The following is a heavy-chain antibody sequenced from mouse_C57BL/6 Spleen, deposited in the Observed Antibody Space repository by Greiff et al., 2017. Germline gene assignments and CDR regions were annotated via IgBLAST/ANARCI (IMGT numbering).Heavy chain of an antibody. Sequence: QVQLQQPGAELVKPGASVKMSCKASGYTFTSYWITWVKQRPGQGLEWIGDIYPGSGSTNYNEKFKSKATLTVDTSSSTAYMQLSSLTSDDSAVYYCARGAYYSNYRAMDYWGQGTSVTVSS. CDR2: IYPGSGST. D-gene: IGHD2-5*01. V-gene: IGHV1-55*01. J-gene: IGHJ4*01. CDR1: GYTFTSYW. CDR3: ARGAYYSNYRAMDY.